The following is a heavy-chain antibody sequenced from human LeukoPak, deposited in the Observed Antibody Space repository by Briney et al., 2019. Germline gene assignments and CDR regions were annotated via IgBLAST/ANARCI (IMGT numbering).Heavy chain of an antibody. D-gene: IGHD3-22*01. J-gene: IGHJ4*02. V-gene: IGHV3-21*01. Sequence: KPGGSLRLSCAASGFTFSSYSMNWVRQAPGKGLEWVSSISSSSSYIYYADSVKGRFTISRDNAKNSLYLQMNSLRAEDTAVYYCARSPKGRRYYYDSSGPFDYWGQGTLVTVSS. CDR2: ISSSSSYI. CDR1: GFTFSSYS. CDR3: ARSPKGRRYYYDSSGPFDY.